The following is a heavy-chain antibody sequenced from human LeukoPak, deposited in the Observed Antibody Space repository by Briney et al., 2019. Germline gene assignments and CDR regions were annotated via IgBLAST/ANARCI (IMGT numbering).Heavy chain of an antibody. J-gene: IGHJ5*02. CDR3: ARVMGPTSQRQTITWFDP. Sequence: GGSLRLSCAASGFTVSSNYMSWVRQAPGKGLEWVSVIYTGGSTYYADSVKGRFTISRDNSKNTLYLQMNSLRAEDTAVYYCARVMGPTSQRQTITWFDPWGQEPLAPVSS. D-gene: IGHD2-21*01. CDR1: GFTVSSNY. V-gene: IGHV3-53*01. CDR2: IYTGGST.